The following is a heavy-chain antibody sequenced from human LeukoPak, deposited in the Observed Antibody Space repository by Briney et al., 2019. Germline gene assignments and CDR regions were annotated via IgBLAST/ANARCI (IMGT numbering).Heavy chain of an antibody. CDR1: GFTFSSYG. CDR2: IWYDGSNK. Sequence: GRSLGLSCAASGFTFSSYGMHWVRQAPGKGLEWVAVIWYDGSNKYYADSVKGRFTISRDNSKNTLYLQMNSLRAEDTAVYYCARDGKGGYTYDYWGQGTLVTVSS. D-gene: IGHD5-24*01. CDR3: ARDGKGGYTYDY. V-gene: IGHV3-33*01. J-gene: IGHJ4*02.